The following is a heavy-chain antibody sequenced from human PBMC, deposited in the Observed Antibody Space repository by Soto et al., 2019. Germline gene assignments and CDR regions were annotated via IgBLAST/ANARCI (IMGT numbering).Heavy chain of an antibody. Sequence: ETLSLTCTVSGGSISSCYWSWIRQPPGKGLEWIGYIYYSGSTNYNPSLKSRVTISVDTSKNQFSLKLSSVTAADTAVYYCARQGYDFWSGSHTYYYYMDVWGKGTTVTVSS. CDR3: ARQGYDFWSGSHTYYYYMDV. CDR2: IYYSGST. CDR1: GGSISSCY. J-gene: IGHJ6*03. D-gene: IGHD3-3*01. V-gene: IGHV4-59*08.